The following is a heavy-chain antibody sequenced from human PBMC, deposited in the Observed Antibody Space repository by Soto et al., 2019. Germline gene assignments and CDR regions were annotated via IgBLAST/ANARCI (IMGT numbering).Heavy chain of an antibody. CDR1: GFSISSRSC. V-gene: IGHV4-4*02. J-gene: IGHJ4*02. D-gene: IGHD2-21*01. CDR3: TCCGHDYKIDN. Sequence: QVQLQESGPGLLKPSETLSLTCAVSGFSISSRSCGPGVRQPPGKGLEWIGEMYHNGGSNYNPSLKSRVAISTDPSKNQFSLTLTSVTAADTAMYYCTCCGHDYKIDNWGQGSLVTVSS. CDR2: MYHNGGS.